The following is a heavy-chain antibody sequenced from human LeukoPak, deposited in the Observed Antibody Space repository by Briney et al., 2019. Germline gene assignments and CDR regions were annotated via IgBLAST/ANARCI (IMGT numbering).Heavy chain of an antibody. J-gene: IGHJ4*02. V-gene: IGHV4-4*07. CDR1: GGSISSYY. Sequence: PSETLSLTCTVSGGSISSYYWSWIRQPAGKGLEWIGRIYSSGSTNYNPSLKSRVTMSVDTSKNQFSLRLSSVTAADAAVYYCARGPQSSGSYSVDYWGQGTLVTVSS. D-gene: IGHD1-26*01. CDR2: IYSSGST. CDR3: ARGPQSSGSYSVDY.